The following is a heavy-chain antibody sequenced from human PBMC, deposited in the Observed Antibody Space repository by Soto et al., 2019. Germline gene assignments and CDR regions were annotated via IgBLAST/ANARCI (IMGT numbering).Heavy chain of an antibody. CDR1: GGSISSGDYY. Sequence: TLSLTCTVSGGSISSGDYYWSWIRQPPGKGLEWIGYIYYSGSTYYNPSLKSRVTISVDTSKNQFSLKLSSVTAADTAVYYCARDTKRGNYYYYGMDVWGQGTTVTVS. CDR2: IYYSGST. D-gene: IGHD3-16*01. J-gene: IGHJ6*02. V-gene: IGHV4-30-4*01. CDR3: ARDTKRGNYYYYGMDV.